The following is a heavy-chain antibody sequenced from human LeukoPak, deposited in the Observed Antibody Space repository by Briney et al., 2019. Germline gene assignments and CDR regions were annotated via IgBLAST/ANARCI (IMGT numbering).Heavy chain of an antibody. J-gene: IGHJ5*02. Sequence: GASVKVSCKASGNTFTNYDMNWVRQAPGQGLEWVGWISAYNGNTNYAQKFQGRFTMTTDTSTTTAYMELRSLRFDDTAVYYCARDLAWGYVEQRLGWLDPWGQGAQVTVSS. V-gene: IGHV1-18*01. CDR2: ISAYNGNT. CDR1: GNTFTNYD. CDR3: ARDLAWGYVEQRLGWLDP. D-gene: IGHD1/OR15-1a*01.